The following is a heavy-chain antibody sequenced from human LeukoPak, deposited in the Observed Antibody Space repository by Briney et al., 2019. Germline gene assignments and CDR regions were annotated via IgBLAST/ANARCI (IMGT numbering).Heavy chain of an antibody. V-gene: IGHV4-39*01. CDR3: AIGPYDHPDY. CDR2: IYYSGST. D-gene: IGHD3-16*01. CDR1: GGSISSSSYY. J-gene: IGHJ4*02. Sequence: PWETLSLTCTVSGGSISSSSYYWGWIRQPPGKWLEWIGSIYYSGSTYYNPSLKSRVTISVDTSKNQFSLKLSSVTAADTAVYYCAIGPYDHPDYWGQGTLVTVSS.